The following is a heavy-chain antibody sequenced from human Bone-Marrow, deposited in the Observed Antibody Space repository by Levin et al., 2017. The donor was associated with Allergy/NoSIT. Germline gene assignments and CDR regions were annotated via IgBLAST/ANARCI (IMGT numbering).Heavy chain of an antibody. D-gene: IGHD3-22*01. CDR1: GFTFSSSA. V-gene: IGHV3-23*01. CDR2: ISGSGSST. Sequence: LSLTCAASGFTFSSSAMSWVRQAPGKGLEWVSGISGSGSSTDHADSVKGRFTISRDKSKSTLYLQMNNVRAEDTAVYFCAKDFGGYYDSPLSAFDFWGQGTMVTVSS. J-gene: IGHJ3*01. CDR3: AKDFGGYYDSPLSAFDF.